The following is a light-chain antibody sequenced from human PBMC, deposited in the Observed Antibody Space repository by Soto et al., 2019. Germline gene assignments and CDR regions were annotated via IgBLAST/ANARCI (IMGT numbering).Light chain of an antibody. J-gene: IGLJ1*01. CDR1: SSDVGSYNL. CDR3: CSYAGSSIL. Sequence: QSALTQPASVSGSPGQSITISCTGTSSDVGSYNLVSWYKQHPGKAPKLMIYEVSKRPSGVSNRFSGSKSGNTASLTISGLQAEDEADYYCCSYAGSSILFGTGTKLTVL. V-gene: IGLV2-23*02. CDR2: EVS.